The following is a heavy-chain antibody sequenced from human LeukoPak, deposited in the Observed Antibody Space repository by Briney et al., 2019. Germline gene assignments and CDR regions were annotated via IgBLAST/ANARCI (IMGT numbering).Heavy chain of an antibody. CDR2: ISAYNGNT. D-gene: IGHD3-22*01. Sequence: ASVEVSCKASGYTFTSYGISWVRQAPGQGLEWMGWISAYNGNTNYAQKLQGRVTMTTDTSTSTAYMELRSLRSDDTAVYYCARDWYYYDSSGPQDLDYWGQGTLVTVSS. J-gene: IGHJ4*02. V-gene: IGHV1-18*01. CDR1: GYTFTSYG. CDR3: ARDWYYYDSSGPQDLDY.